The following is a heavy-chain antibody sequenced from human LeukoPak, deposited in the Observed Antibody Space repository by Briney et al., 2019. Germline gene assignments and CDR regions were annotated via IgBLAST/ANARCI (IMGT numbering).Heavy chain of an antibody. D-gene: IGHD2-8*02. V-gene: IGHV3-21*05. CDR2: INDVSSDI. CDR1: EFTFSLYA. CDR3: TRETWFIGN. Sequence: PGGSLRLSCAASEFTFSLYAMNWVRQAPGKGLEWVSYINDVSSDIHYADSGKGRFTISRDNAKNTLYLQMNSLRAEDTAVYYCTRETWFIGNWGQGTLVTVSS. J-gene: IGHJ4*02.